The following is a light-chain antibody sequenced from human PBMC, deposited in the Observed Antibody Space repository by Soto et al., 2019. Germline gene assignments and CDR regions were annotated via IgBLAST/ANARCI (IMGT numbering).Light chain of an antibody. J-gene: IGLJ1*01. V-gene: IGLV1-40*01. CDR2: GNS. CDR3: QSYDSSLSVYV. CDR1: SSNIGTNYD. Sequence: QSVLTQPPSVSGAPGQRVTISCTGSSSNIGTNYDVHWYQHLPGTAPKLLIYGNSNRPSGVPDRFSGSKSGTSASLANTGLQAEDEADYYCQSYDSSLSVYVFGTGTKVTVL.